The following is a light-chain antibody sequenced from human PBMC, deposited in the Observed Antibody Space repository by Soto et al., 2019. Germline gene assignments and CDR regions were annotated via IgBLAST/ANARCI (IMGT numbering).Light chain of an antibody. J-gene: IGKJ1*01. CDR3: QQYQTYSRT. Sequence: DIQMTQSPSTLSASIGDRIIITCRASQSINTWLAWYQQKPGEAPKLLIYDGSTLARGVPSRFSGSSSETEFTLTISRLQPDDFATFYCQQYQTYSRTFGQGTKVEV. CDR1: QSINTW. CDR2: DGS. V-gene: IGKV1-5*03.